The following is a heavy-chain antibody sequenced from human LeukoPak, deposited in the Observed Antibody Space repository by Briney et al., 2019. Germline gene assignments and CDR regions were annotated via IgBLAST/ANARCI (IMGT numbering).Heavy chain of an antibody. CDR1: GFTFSSYE. J-gene: IGHJ4*02. V-gene: IGHV3-48*03. CDR2: ISSSGSTI. Sequence: QSGGSLRLSCAASGFTFSSYEMNWVRQAPGKGLEWVSYISSSGSTIYYADSVKGRFTISRDNAKNSLYLQMNSLRAEDTAVYYCARSYDYVWGSYRYTGFLSADYWGQGTLVTVSS. CDR3: ARSYDYVWGSYRYTGFLSADY. D-gene: IGHD3-16*02.